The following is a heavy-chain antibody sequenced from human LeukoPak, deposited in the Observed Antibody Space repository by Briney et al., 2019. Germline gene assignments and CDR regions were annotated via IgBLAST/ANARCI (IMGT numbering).Heavy chain of an antibody. J-gene: IGHJ6*03. Sequence: SETLSLTCAVYDGSFSGYYWSWIRQPPGKGLEWIGSIHSSGSMYFNPSLKSRVTISIDTSNNQFSLRLTSVTAADTALYFCARQLYTSGSYYAPIDVWGKGTTVTISS. CDR2: IHSSGSM. V-gene: IGHV4-34*01. CDR1: DGSFSGYY. D-gene: IGHD3-10*01. CDR3: ARQLYTSGSYYAPIDV.